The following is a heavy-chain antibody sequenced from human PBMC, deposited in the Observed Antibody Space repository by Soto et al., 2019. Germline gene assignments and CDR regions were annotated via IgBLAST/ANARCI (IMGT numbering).Heavy chain of an antibody. D-gene: IGHD3-16*02. CDR3: ARHSPYYDYIWGSYRSNAFDI. V-gene: IGHV1-18*01. J-gene: IGHJ3*02. CDR1: GYTFTSYG. CDR2: ISAYNGNT. Sequence: ASVKVSCKASGYTFTSYGISWVRQAPGQGLEWMGWISAYNGNTNYAQKLQGRVTMTTDTSTSTAYMELRSLRSDDTVVYYCARHSPYYDYIWGSYRSNAFDIWGQGTMVTVSS.